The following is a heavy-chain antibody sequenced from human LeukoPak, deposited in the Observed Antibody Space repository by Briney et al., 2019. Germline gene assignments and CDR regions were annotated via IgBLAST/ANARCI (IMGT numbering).Heavy chain of an antibody. Sequence: GGSLRLSCAASGFTLSSYWMHWVRQVPGKGLVWVSRINPDGSTTTYADSVKGRFTISRDNAKNTLYLQMNSLRAEDTAVYYCARDLSDIVVVPAATRTFDYWGQGTLVTVSS. V-gene: IGHV3-74*01. J-gene: IGHJ4*02. CDR2: INPDGSTT. CDR1: GFTLSSYW. D-gene: IGHD2-2*01. CDR3: ARDLSDIVVVPAATRTFDY.